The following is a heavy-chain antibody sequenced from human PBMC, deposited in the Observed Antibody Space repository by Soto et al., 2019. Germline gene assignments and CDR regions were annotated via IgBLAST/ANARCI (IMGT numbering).Heavy chain of an antibody. CDR1: GFTFSNAW. J-gene: IGHJ4*02. V-gene: IGHV3-15*07. CDR3: TLEPSWNYFIPVDC. Sequence: GGSLRLSCAASGFTFSNAWMNWVRQAPGKGLEWVGRIKSKTDGGTTDYAAPVKGRFTISRDDSKNTLYLQMNSLKTEDTAVYYCTLEPSWNYFIPVDCWGQGTLVTVSS. D-gene: IGHD1-7*01. CDR2: IKSKTDGGTT.